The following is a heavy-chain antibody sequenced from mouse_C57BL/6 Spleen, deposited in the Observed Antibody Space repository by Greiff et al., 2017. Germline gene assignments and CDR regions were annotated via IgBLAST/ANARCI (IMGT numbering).Heavy chain of an antibody. D-gene: IGHD1-1*01. Sequence: EVMLVESGGGLVKPGGSLKLSCAASGFTFSDYGMHWVRQAPEKGLEWVAYISSGSSTIYYADTVKGRFTISRDNAKSTLFLQMTSLRSEDTAMYYGARGYYGSSPYYAMDYWGQGTSVTVSS. CDR2: ISSGSSTI. CDR1: GFTFSDYG. J-gene: IGHJ4*01. V-gene: IGHV5-17*01. CDR3: ARGYYGSSPYYAMDY.